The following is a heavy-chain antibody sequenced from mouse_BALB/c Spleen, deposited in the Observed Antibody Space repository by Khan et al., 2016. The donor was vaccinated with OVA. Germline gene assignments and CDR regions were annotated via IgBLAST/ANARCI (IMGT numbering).Heavy chain of an antibody. Sequence: VQLQESGPGLVAPSQSLSITCTVSGFSLSNFGVNWVRQPPGKGLEWLGIIWAGGSTNYNSALMSKLSIRQDNAQSQVFLKMNSLQTDDTAMYYCARETAYYANYEAMDYWGQGTSVTVSS. D-gene: IGHD2-10*01. CDR1: GFSLSNFG. CDR2: IWAGGST. CDR3: ARETAYYANYEAMDY. V-gene: IGHV2-9*02. J-gene: IGHJ4*01.